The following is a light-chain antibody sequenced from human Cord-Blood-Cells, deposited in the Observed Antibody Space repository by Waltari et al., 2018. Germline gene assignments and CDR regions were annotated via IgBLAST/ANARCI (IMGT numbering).Light chain of an antibody. J-gene: IGKJ1*01. CDR1: QSISSW. V-gene: IGKV1-5*03. Sequence: DIQMTQSPSPLSASDGDRVTITCRASQSISSWLAWYQQKPGKPPKLLIYKASSVESGVPSRFGGSGSGTEFTLTISSLQPDDFATYYCQQYNSYGGTGGQGTKVEIK. CDR3: QQYNSYGGT. CDR2: KAS.